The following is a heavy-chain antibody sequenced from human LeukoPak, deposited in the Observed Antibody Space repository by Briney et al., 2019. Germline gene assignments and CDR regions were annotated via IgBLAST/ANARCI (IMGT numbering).Heavy chain of an antibody. V-gene: IGHV3-33*06. Sequence: GGSLRLSCAASGFTFSSYGMHWVRQAPGKRLEWVAVIWYDGSNKYYADSVKGRFTISRDNSKNTLYLQMNSLRAEDAAVYYCAKGGAYQLPPFDYWGQGTLVTVSS. CDR1: GFTFSSYG. CDR3: AKGGAYQLPPFDY. CDR2: IWYDGSNK. J-gene: IGHJ4*02. D-gene: IGHD2-2*01.